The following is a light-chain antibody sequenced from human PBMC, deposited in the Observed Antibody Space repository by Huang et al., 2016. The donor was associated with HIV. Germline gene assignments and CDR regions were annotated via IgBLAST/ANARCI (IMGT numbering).Light chain of an antibody. CDR3: HQYNNWPPNT. CDR2: GAS. V-gene: IGKV3-15*01. CDR1: QSVSFN. Sequence: EIVMTQSPATLSVSPGERATLSCRASQSVSFNLAWYQQKSGQAPRLLIYGASTRATGIPARFSGSGSVTEFTLTISSLQSEDFAVYYCHQYNNWPPNTFGQGTKLEIK. J-gene: IGKJ2*01.